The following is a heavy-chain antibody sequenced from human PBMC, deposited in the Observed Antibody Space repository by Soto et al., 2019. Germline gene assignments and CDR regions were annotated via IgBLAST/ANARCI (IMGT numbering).Heavy chain of an antibody. Sequence: ASVKVSCKASGFTFTSFYMHWVRQAPGQGPEWMGIMHPYGGSTGYAQKFQGRVTLTRDTSTSTDYMELSSLRSDDTAVYYCAILYYYDSGDYYSNYQYYGMYVWGQGTTFTVSS. CDR2: MHPYGGST. CDR3: AILYYYDSGDYYSNYQYYGMYV. V-gene: IGHV1-46*01. D-gene: IGHD3-22*01. J-gene: IGHJ6*02. CDR1: GFTFTSFY.